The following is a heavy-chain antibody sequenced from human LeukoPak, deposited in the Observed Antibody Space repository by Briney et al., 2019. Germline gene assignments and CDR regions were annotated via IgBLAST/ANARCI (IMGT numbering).Heavy chain of an antibody. J-gene: IGHJ5*02. Sequence: ASVKVSCTASGYTFTSYGISWVRQAPGQGLEWMGWISAYNGNTNYAQKLQGRVTMTTETSTSTAYMELRSLRSDDTAVYYCARDRGSSSWYTYWFDPWGQGTLVTVSS. D-gene: IGHD6-13*01. V-gene: IGHV1-18*01. CDR3: ARDRGSSSWYTYWFDP. CDR1: GYTFTSYG. CDR2: ISAYNGNT.